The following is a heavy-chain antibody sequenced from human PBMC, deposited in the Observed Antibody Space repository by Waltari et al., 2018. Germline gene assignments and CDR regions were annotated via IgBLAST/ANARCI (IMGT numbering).Heavy chain of an antibody. V-gene: IGHV1-24*01. D-gene: IGHD3-22*01. CDR3: ATVIGPQPNFDY. Sequence: QVQLVQSGAEVKKPGASVKVSCTVSGYTLTELSMHWVRQAPGKGREGMGGFDPEDGETIYAQKFQGRVTMTEDTSTDTAYMELSSLRSEDTAVYYCATVIGPQPNFDYWGQGTLVTVSS. CDR1: GYTLTELS. CDR2: FDPEDGET. J-gene: IGHJ4*02.